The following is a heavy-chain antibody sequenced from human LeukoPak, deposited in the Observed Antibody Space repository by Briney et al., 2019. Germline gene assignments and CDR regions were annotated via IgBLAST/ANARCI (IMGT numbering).Heavy chain of an antibody. CDR3: VRDWHHFDFDS. Sequence: GGSLRLSCAASGFTFSNYWMRWVRQAPGKGLVWVSGIKGGGSHTIYADAVKGRFTISSDNAKNTLYLQMKSLRAEDTAVYYCVRDWHHFDFDSWGLGTLVTVSS. D-gene: IGHD3-9*01. CDR1: GFTFSNYW. CDR2: IKGGGSHT. V-gene: IGHV3-74*01. J-gene: IGHJ5*01.